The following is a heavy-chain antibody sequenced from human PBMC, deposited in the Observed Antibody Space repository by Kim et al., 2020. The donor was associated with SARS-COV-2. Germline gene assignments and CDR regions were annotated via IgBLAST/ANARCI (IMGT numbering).Heavy chain of an antibody. CDR2: IYSGGST. CDR3: ARGKLGLGGNPYRPRPYGMDV. D-gene: IGHD2-15*01. J-gene: IGHJ6*02. Sequence: GGSLRLSCAASGFTVSSNYMSWVRQAPGKGLEWVSVIYSGGSTYYADSVKGRFTISRDNSKNTLYLQMNSLRAEDTAVYYCARGKLGLGGNPYRPRPYGMDVWGQGTTVTVSS. CDR1: GFTVSSNY. V-gene: IGHV3-53*01.